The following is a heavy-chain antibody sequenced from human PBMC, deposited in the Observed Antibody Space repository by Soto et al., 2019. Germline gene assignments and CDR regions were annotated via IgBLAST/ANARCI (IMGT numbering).Heavy chain of an antibody. J-gene: IGHJ6*03. D-gene: IGHD6-13*01. CDR3: ARGLYAAGSYSDYYYYMDV. CDR2: MNPNSGNT. CDR1: GYTFTSYD. V-gene: IGHV1-8*01. Sequence: ASVKVSSKASGYTFTSYDLNWVRQATGQGLEWMGWMNPNSGNTGYAQKFQGRVTMTRNTSISTAYMELSSLRSEDTAVYYCARGLYAAGSYSDYYYYMDVWGKGTTVTVSS.